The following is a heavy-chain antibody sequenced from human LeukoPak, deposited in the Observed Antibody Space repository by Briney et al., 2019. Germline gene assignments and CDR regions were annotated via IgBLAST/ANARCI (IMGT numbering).Heavy chain of an antibody. V-gene: IGHV4-61*02. J-gene: IGHJ6*03. D-gene: IGHD1-26*01. Sequence: SETLSLTCTVSGGSISSGSYYWSWIRQPAGKGLQWIGRIYTSGSTNYNPSLKSRVTTSVDTSKNQFSLKLSSVTAADTAVYYCARDPYNGNYGDSYYYYMDVWGKGTTVTISS. CDR2: IYTSGST. CDR3: ARDPYNGNYGDSYYYYMDV. CDR1: GGSISSGSYY.